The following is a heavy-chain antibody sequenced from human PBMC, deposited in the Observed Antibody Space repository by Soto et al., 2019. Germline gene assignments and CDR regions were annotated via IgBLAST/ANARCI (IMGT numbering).Heavy chain of an antibody. J-gene: IGHJ2*01. V-gene: IGHV3-13*01. CDR3: AREGMATYWYFDL. CDR1: GFTFSSYD. CDR2: IATAGDT. Sequence: EVQLVEPGGGLVQPGGSLRLSCAASGFTFSSYDMHWVRQATGKGLEWVSAIATAGDTYYPGSVKGRFTISRENAKNSLYLQMNSLRAGDTAVYYCAREGMATYWYFDLWGRGTLVTVSS. D-gene: IGHD5-12*01.